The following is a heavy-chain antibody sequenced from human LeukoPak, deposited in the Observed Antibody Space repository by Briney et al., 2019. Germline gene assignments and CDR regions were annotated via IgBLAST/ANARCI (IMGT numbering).Heavy chain of an antibody. CDR3: ASEMGNYYHYMDV. CDR1: GFTFSSYS. CDR2: ISYDGVNT. D-gene: IGHD1-26*01. V-gene: IGHV3-30*03. Sequence: GGSLRLSCAASGFTFSSYSMNWVRQAPGKGLEWLAVISYDGVNTDHADSVKGRFTISRDNSKKTLNLQMNSLKDEDTAVYYCASEMGNYYHYMDVWGKGTTVIVSS. J-gene: IGHJ6*03.